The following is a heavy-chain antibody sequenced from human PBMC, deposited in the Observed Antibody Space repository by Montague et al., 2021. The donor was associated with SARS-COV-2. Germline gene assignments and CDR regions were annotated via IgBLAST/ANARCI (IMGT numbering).Heavy chain of an antibody. CDR3: ARHSYRTFDF. D-gene: IGHD3-10*01. J-gene: IGHJ4*02. CDR2: TIHTGSAWYN. V-gene: IGHV6-1*01. CDR1: GDSVSTYGVA. Sequence: CAISGDSVSTYGVAWDWIRQSPSRGFEWLGMTIHTGSAWYNEYAESVKGRITINPDTPKNQFSLHLTSVTPEDTAVYYCARHSYRTFDFWGQGTLVTVSS.